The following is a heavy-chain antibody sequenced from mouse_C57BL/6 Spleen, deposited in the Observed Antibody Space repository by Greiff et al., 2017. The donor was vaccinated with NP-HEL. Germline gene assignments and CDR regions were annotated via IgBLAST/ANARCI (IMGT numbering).Heavy chain of an antibody. CDR3: ARRYYGSPYYYAMDY. V-gene: IGHV1-47*01. Sequence: VQLQQSGAELVKPGASVKMSCKASGYTFTTYPIEWMKQNHGKSLEWIGNFHPYNDDPTYNEKFKGKATLTVEKSSSTVYLELSRLTSDDSAVYYCARRYYGSPYYYAMDYWGQGTSVTVSS. D-gene: IGHD1-1*01. CDR2: FHPYNDDP. J-gene: IGHJ4*01. CDR1: GYTFTTYP.